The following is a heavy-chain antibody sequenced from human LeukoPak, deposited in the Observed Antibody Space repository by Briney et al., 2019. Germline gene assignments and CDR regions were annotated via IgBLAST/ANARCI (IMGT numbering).Heavy chain of an antibody. J-gene: IGHJ4*02. Sequence: GGSLRLSCAASGFAFNNYGMHWVRQAPGKGLEWVALTWYDGSDKYSADSVKGRFTISRDNAKSTLYLQMNSLRAEDTAVYYCAFGRGYYFYWGQGTLVTVSS. CDR2: TWYDGSDK. CDR3: AFGRGYYFY. D-gene: IGHD3-22*01. V-gene: IGHV3-33*03. CDR1: GFAFNNYG.